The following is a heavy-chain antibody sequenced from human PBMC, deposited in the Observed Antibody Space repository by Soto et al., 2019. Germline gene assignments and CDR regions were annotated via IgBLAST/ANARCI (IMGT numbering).Heavy chain of an antibody. V-gene: IGHV4-59*13. D-gene: IGHD2-21*02. CDR2: IYYSGTV. J-gene: IGHJ1*01. CDR1: GGSISGNY. Sequence: SETLSLTCTVSGGSISGNYWTWIRQPPGKGLEWIGYIYYSGTVNYNPSLKSRVTISVDTSKNQFSLHLTSVTAADTAVYYCARDMTEIQDWGQGTLVTVSS. CDR3: ARDMTEIQD.